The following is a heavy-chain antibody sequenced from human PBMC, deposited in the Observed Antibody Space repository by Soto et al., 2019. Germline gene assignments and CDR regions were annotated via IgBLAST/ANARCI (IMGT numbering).Heavy chain of an antibody. J-gene: IGHJ4*02. V-gene: IGHV3-9*01. CDR3: AKDMHDSSGYYYVFDY. D-gene: IGHD3-22*01. CDR1: GFTFDDYA. Sequence: EVQLVESGGGLVQPGSSLRLSCAASGFTFDDYAMHWVRQAPGKGLEWVSGISWNSGSIGYADSVKGRFTISRDNAKNSLYLQMNSLRAEDTALYYCAKDMHDSSGYYYVFDYWGQGTQVTVSS. CDR2: ISWNSGSI.